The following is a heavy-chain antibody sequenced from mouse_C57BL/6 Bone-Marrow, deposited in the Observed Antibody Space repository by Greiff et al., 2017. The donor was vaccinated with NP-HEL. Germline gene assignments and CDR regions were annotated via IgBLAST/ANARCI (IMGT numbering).Heavy chain of an antibody. Sequence: DVQLVESGGGLVKPGGSLKLSCAASGFTFSDYGMHWVRQAPEKGLEWVAYISSGSSTIYYADTVKGRFTISRDNAKNTLFLQMTSLRSEDTAMYYCARRAYYGSSYGYFDVWGTGTTVTVSS. CDR2: ISSGSSTI. J-gene: IGHJ1*03. CDR1: GFTFSDYG. CDR3: ARRAYYGSSYGYFDV. D-gene: IGHD1-1*01. V-gene: IGHV5-17*01.